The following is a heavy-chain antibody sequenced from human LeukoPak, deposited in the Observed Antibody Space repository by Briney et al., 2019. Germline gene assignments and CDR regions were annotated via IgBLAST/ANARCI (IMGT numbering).Heavy chain of an antibody. Sequence: QAGWSLRLSCAASGFTFSSYGMTWVRQAPGKGLEWVSTVSASGDSTYYADSVKGRFTISRDNSKNALYLQMNTLRAEDTAVYYCAKGQVPTTLVRFDYWGQGTLVTVSS. D-gene: IGHD1-26*01. V-gene: IGHV3-23*01. CDR2: VSASGDST. CDR1: GFTFSSYG. CDR3: AKGQVPTTLVRFDY. J-gene: IGHJ4*02.